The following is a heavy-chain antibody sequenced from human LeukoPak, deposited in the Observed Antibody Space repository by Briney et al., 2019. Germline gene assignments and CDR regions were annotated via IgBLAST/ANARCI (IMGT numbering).Heavy chain of an antibody. D-gene: IGHD2-21*02. CDR1: GFTLSSYA. V-gene: IGHV3-23*01. Sequence: GGSLRLSCAASGFTLSSYAMSWVRQAPGKGLEWVSAISGSGGSTYYADSVKGRFTISRDNSKDTLYLQMNSLRAEDTAVYYCAKDVKVVVTEAFDIWGQGTMVTVSS. J-gene: IGHJ3*02. CDR2: ISGSGGST. CDR3: AKDVKVVVTEAFDI.